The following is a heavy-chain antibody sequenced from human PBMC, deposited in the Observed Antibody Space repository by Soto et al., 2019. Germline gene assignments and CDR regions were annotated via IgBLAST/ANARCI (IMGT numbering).Heavy chain of an antibody. D-gene: IGHD1-26*01. Sequence: ASVKVSCKASGGTFSSYAISWVRQAPGQGLEWMGGIIPIFGTANYAQKFQGRVTITADESTSTAYMELSSLRSDDTAVYYCARDPYHAGRTDDAFDIWGQGTMVTVSS. CDR2: IIPIFGTA. J-gene: IGHJ3*02. V-gene: IGHV1-69*13. CDR1: GGTFSSYA. CDR3: ARDPYHAGRTDDAFDI.